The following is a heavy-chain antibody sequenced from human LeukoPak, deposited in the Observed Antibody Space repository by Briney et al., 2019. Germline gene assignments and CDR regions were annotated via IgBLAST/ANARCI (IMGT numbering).Heavy chain of an antibody. V-gene: IGHV1-8*03. CDR2: MNPNSGNT. J-gene: IGHJ5*02. CDR3: ARIVVAATSADFNNWFDP. D-gene: IGHD2-15*01. Sequence: ASVKVSCKASGYTFTSYDINWVRQATGQGLEWMGWMNPNSGNTGYAQKFQGRVTITRNTSISTAYMELSSLRSEDTAVYYCARIVVAATSADFNNWFDPWGQGTLVTVSS. CDR1: GYTFTSYD.